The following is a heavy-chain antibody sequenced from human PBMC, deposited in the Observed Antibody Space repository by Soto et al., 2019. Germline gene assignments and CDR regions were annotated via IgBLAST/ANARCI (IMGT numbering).Heavy chain of an antibody. J-gene: IGHJ6*02. V-gene: IGHV2-5*02. CDR2: LYWDDDK. Sequence: GSGPTLVNPTQTLTLTCTVSGLSLRTTGVGVGWVRQPPGKALEWLVLLYWDDDKRYSPSLRSRLTIAKDISEKQVVLTMTNMDTVDTATYYCVQSRCGGDCLEIYSSHAYNGLDVWGQGTTVPSP. CDR3: VQSRCGGDCLEIYSSHAYNGLDV. D-gene: IGHD2-21*02. CDR1: GLSLRTTGVG.